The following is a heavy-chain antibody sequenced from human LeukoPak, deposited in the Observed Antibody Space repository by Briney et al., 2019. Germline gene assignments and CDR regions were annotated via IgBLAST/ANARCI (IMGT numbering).Heavy chain of an antibody. CDR1: GFTFSDYG. Sequence: GGSLRLSCAASGFTFSDYGMHWVRQAPGKGLEWVAFIRYDASNKYYTDSVKGRFTISRDNSKNTLYLQMNSLRPEDTAVYYCAKHGKLGHKGEFDYWGQGALVTVSS. CDR3: AKHGKLGHKGEFDY. CDR2: IRYDASNK. J-gene: IGHJ4*02. D-gene: IGHD1-1*01. V-gene: IGHV3-30*02.